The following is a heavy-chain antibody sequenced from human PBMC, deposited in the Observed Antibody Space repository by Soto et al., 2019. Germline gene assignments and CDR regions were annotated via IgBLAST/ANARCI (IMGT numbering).Heavy chain of an antibody. J-gene: IGHJ4*02. CDR1: GFTFSSYG. CDR2: ISYDGSNK. D-gene: IGHD2-2*01. CDR3: AKDLIVVVPAAPLTMVRGAPDY. Sequence: QVQLVESGGGVVQPGRSLRLSCAASGFTFSSYGMHWVRQAPGKGLEWVAVISYDGSNKYYADSVKGRFTISRDNSKNTLYLQMNSLRAEDTAVYYCAKDLIVVVPAAPLTMVRGAPDYWGQGTLVTVSS. V-gene: IGHV3-30*18.